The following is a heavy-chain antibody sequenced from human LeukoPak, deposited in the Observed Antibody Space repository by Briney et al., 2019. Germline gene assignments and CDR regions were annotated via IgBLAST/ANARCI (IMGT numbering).Heavy chain of an antibody. V-gene: IGHV4-39*01. CDR2: IYYSGST. Sequence: SETLSLTCTVSGGSLSSSSYYWGWIRQPPGKGLEWIGSIYYSGSTYYNPSLKSRVTISVDTSKNQFSLKLTSVTAADTAVYYCARRGDYEFDPWGQGTLVTVSS. D-gene: IGHD4-17*01. J-gene: IGHJ5*02. CDR1: GGSLSSSSYY. CDR3: ARRGDYEFDP.